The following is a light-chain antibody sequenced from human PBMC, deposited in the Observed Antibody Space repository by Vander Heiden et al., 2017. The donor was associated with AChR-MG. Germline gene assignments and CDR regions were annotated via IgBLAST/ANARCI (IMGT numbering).Light chain of an antibody. CDR3: AAWDDTLGAV. J-gene: IGLJ2*01. V-gene: IGLV1-47*01. CDR2: TQN. CDR1: SSNIGNNY. Sequence: QSVLTQPPSASGTPGQRVTISCSGGSSNIGNNYVYWYQQVPGTAPKLLIYTQNQRPPGVPDRFSGSKSGTSASLAIRGLRSEDEADYYCAAWDDTLGAVFGGGTKLTVL.